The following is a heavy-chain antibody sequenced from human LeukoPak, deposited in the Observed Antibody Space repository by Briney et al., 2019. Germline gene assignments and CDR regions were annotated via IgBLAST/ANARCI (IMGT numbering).Heavy chain of an antibody. Sequence: GGPRRPSSAASGFTVSSNYRSWLRQPPGRVLGWATVIHGGGSTYYADSVKGRFTISRDNTKNTLYLQMNSLRAEDTAVYYFVDSGYTSVDFDIWGQGAMVT. J-gene: IGHJ3*02. CDR1: GFTVSSNY. CDR3: VDSGYTSVDFDI. D-gene: IGHD3-22*01. CDR2: IHGGGST. V-gene: IGHV3-66*01.